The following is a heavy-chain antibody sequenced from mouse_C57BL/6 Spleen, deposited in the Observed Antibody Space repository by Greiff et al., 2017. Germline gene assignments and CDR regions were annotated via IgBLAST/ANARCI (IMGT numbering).Heavy chain of an antibody. Sequence: QVQLKESGPELVKPGASVKISCKASGYAFSSSWMNWVKQRPGKGLEWIGRIYPGDGDTNYNGKFKGKATLTADKSSSTAYMQLSSLTSEDSAVYFCARSGDYGSSYYFDYWGQGTTLTVSS. D-gene: IGHD1-1*01. CDR3: ARSGDYGSSYYFDY. CDR1: GYAFSSSW. J-gene: IGHJ2*01. CDR2: IYPGDGDT. V-gene: IGHV1-82*01.